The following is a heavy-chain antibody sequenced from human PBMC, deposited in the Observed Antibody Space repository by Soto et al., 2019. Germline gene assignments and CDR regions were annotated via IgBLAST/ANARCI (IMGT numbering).Heavy chain of an antibody. D-gene: IGHD4-4*01. CDR2: ISYDGSNK. CDR1: GFTFSSYA. J-gene: IGHJ6*02. V-gene: IGHV3-30-3*01. CDR3: ARDESNYGSYYYYGMDV. Sequence: GGSLRLSCAASGFTFSSYAMHWVRQAPGKGLEWVAVISYDGSNKYYADSVKGRFTISRDNSKNTLYLQMDSLRAEDTAVYYCARDESNYGSYYYYGMDVWGQGTTVTVSS.